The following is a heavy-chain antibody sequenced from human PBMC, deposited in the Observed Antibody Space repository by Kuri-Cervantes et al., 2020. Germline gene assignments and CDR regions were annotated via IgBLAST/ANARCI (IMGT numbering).Heavy chain of an antibody. CDR1: GGSFSGYY. Sequence: SETLSLTCAVYGGSFSGYYWSWIRQPPGKGLEWIGEINHSGSTNYNPSLKSRVTMSVDTSKTLFSLMLSSVTAADTAVCYCARGGSVVVPAAIERGLCYGMDVWGQGTTVTVSS. J-gene: IGHJ6*02. CDR2: INHSGST. V-gene: IGHV4-34*01. D-gene: IGHD2-2*01. CDR3: ARGGSVVVPAAIERGLCYGMDV.